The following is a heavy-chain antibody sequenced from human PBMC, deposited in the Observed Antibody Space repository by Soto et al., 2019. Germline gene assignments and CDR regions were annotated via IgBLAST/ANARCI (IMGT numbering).Heavy chain of an antibody. Sequence: GGSLRLSCSASGFTFSSYAMHWVRQAPGKGLEYVSAISSNGGSTYYADSVKARFTISRDNSQNTLYLQMSSLRAEDTAVYYWVKASPASSWYDYYYYGMDVWGQGTTVTSP. CDR3: VKASPASSWYDYYYYGMDV. J-gene: IGHJ6*02. D-gene: IGHD6-13*01. CDR1: GFTFSSYA. V-gene: IGHV3-64D*08. CDR2: ISSNGGST.